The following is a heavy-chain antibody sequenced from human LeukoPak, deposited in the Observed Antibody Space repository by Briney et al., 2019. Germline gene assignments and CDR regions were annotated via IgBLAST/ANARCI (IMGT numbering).Heavy chain of an antibody. CDR1: GGSISSSSYY. CDR2: IYYSGST. V-gene: IGHV4-39*01. CDR3: ARQEAAAGTDTPLPNWFDP. J-gene: IGHJ5*02. D-gene: IGHD6-13*01. Sequence: PSETLSLTCTVSGGSISSSSYYWGWIRQPPGKGLEWIGSIYYSGSTYYNPSLKSRVTISVDTSKNQFSLKLSSVTAADTAVYYCARQEAAAGTDTPLPNWFDPWGQGTLVTVSS.